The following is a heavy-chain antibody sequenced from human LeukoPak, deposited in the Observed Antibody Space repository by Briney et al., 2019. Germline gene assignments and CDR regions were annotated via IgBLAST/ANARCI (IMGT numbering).Heavy chain of an antibody. CDR3: ALRSGYDYDC. V-gene: IGHV5-51*01. D-gene: IGHD5-12*01. Sequence: GESLKISCKASGFSFSNYCIGWVRQMPGKGLEWMGIICPGDSDTRYSPSFQGQVTISADKSISTAYLQWSSLKASDTAMYYCALRSGYDYDCWAQGTLVTVSS. J-gene: IGHJ4*02. CDR1: GFSFSNYC. CDR2: ICPGDSDT.